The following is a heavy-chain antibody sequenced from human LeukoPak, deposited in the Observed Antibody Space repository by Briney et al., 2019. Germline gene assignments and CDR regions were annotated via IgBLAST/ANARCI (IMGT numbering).Heavy chain of an antibody. CDR3: ARHPSDYDSSGYPLNAFDI. CDR1: GGSISSGGYY. D-gene: IGHD3-22*01. CDR2: IYYSGST. J-gene: IGHJ3*02. V-gene: IGHV4-31*03. Sequence: PSETLSLTCTVSGGSISSGGYYWSWIRQHPGKGLEWIGYIYYSGSTYYNPPLKSRVTISVDTSKNQFSLKLSSVTAADTAVYYCARHPSDYDSSGYPLNAFDIWGQGTMVTVSS.